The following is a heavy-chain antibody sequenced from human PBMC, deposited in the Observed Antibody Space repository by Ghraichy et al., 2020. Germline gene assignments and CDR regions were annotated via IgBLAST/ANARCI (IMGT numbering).Heavy chain of an antibody. CDR3: AVLASNGVDV. D-gene: IGHD3-3*01. CDR1: GGSVTSDPYS. Sequence: SETLSLTCTVSGGSVTSDPYSWTWVRQPSGKGLEWIGYVYHSGSAFSNPSLKSRVAILVDRSENQFSLKLSSVSAADTAVYFCAVLASNGVDVWGQGTKVTVSS. V-gene: IGHV4-30-2*01. J-gene: IGHJ6*02. CDR2: VYHSGSA.